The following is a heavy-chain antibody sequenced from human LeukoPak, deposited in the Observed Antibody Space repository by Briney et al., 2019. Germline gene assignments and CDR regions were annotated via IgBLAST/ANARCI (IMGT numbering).Heavy chain of an antibody. J-gene: IGHJ4*02. D-gene: IGHD6-19*01. CDR2: ISGSGGST. Sequence: GGSLRLSCAASVFTFSSYAMSWVRQAPGKGLEWVSAISGSGGSTYYADSVKGRFTISRDNSKNTLYLQMNSLRAEDTAVYYCEQGSGIPVAGIGGSYFDYWGQGTLVTLSS. V-gene: IGHV3-23*01. CDR1: VFTFSSYA. CDR3: EQGSGIPVAGIGGSYFDY.